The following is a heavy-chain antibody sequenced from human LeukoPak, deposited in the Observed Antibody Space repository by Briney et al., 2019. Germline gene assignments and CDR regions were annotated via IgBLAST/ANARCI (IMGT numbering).Heavy chain of an antibody. CDR3: ARHGYCSGGSCYSPVEYYYYGLDV. Sequence: SETLSLTCTVSGGSISSYYWSWIRQPPGKGLEWIGYIYYSGSTNYNPSLKSRVTISVDTSKNQFSLKLSSVTAADTAVYYCARHGYCSGGSCYSPVEYYYYGLDVWGQGTTVPVSS. J-gene: IGHJ6*02. CDR2: IYYSGST. CDR1: GGSISSYY. V-gene: IGHV4-59*08. D-gene: IGHD2-15*01.